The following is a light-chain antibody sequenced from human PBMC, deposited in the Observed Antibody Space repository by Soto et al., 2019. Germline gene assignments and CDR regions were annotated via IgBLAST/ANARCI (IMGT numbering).Light chain of an antibody. V-gene: IGKV3-11*01. J-gene: IGKJ1*01. CDR2: QTS. Sequence: EIVLTQSPATLSSFPGDRVTLSCRASQYINTRLAGYQNRPGQAPRLLIYQTSIRAAGIPARFSASGSGTDFTLTSSDVQNEDFALYECHQRQSWPRTFGQGTKVDIK. CDR3: HQRQSWPRT. CDR1: QYINTR.